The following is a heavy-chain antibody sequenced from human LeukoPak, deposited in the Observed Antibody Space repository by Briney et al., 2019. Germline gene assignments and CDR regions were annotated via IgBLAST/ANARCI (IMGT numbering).Heavy chain of an antibody. CDR1: GFTFSSYA. Sequence: GGSLRLSCVASGFTFSSYAMRWVRQAPGKGLEWVANIKQDGSEKYYVDSVKGRFTISRDNAKNSLYLQMNSLRAEDTAVYYCAREGKGRYSSNYWGQGTLVAVSS. CDR2: IKQDGSEK. V-gene: IGHV3-7*01. D-gene: IGHD6-13*01. CDR3: AREGKGRYSSNY. J-gene: IGHJ4*02.